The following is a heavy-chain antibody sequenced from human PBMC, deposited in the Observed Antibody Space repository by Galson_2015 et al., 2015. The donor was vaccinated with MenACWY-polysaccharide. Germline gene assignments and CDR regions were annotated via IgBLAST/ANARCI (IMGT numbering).Heavy chain of an antibody. J-gene: IGHJ4*02. CDR1: GFTFSSYW. V-gene: IGHV3-7*03. CDR2: IKEDGSEK. CDR3: ATNRGYDTFDH. Sequence: SLRLSCAASGFTFSSYWMSWVRQAPGKGLEWVADIKEDGSEKYYVDSVKGRFTSSRDNAKNSLYLQMNSLRAEDTAIYYCATNRGYDTFDHRGQGALVIVSS. D-gene: IGHD2-2*01.